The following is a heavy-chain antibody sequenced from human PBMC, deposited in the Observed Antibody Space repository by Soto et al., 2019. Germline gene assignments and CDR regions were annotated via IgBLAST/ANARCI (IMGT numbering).Heavy chain of an antibody. CDR1: GFSLSTDGVG. J-gene: IGHJ4*02. CDR2: IFWDGDK. CDR3: AHSQRRNRCSGGNCYHFDF. Sequence: QITLKESGPTLMKPTQTLTLTCTFSGFSLSTDGVGVGWIRQPPGKAPEWLALIFWDGDKRYSPSLKSRLTITTDTSKNLVVLIMTNMDTVDTATFYCAHSQRRNRCSGGNCYHFDFWGQGTLVTVSS. D-gene: IGHD2-15*01. V-gene: IGHV2-5*02.